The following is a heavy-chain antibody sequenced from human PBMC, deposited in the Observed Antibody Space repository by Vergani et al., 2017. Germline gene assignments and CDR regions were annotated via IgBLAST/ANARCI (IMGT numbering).Heavy chain of an antibody. D-gene: IGHD3-9*01. J-gene: IGHJ3*01. V-gene: IGHV2-5*01. CDR3: VHRLGYFDWDGAFDV. CDR2: VDWNDDE. Sequence: QITLRESGPTLVKPTQTLTLTCTFSGFSLTTGGEGVGWIRQPPGRALEWLAFVDWNDDERYSPSLKSRVTITKDTSKNEVILTMATMDPVATATYYCVHRLGYFDWDGAFDVWGPGTMVTVSS. CDR1: GFSLTTGGEG.